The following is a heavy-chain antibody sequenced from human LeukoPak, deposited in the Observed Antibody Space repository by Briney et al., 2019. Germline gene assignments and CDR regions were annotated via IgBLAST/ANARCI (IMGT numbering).Heavy chain of an antibody. CDR2: IYYSGST. J-gene: IGHJ4*02. Sequence: SETLSLTCTVSGGSISSYYWSWIRQPPEKGLEWIGYIYYSGSTNYNPSLKSRVTISVDTSKNQFPLKLSSVTAADTAVYYCARVARRVAVAGTLDYWGQGTLVTVSS. CDR3: ARVARRVAVAGTLDY. CDR1: GGSISSYY. D-gene: IGHD6-19*01. V-gene: IGHV4-59*01.